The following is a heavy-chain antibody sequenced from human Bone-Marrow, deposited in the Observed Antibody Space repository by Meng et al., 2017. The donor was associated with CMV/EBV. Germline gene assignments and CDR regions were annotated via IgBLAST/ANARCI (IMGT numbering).Heavy chain of an antibody. CDR2: IRYDGSNK. J-gene: IGHJ4*02. D-gene: IGHD6-13*01. CDR3: AKERVAAAGIYDDY. CDR1: GFTFSSYG. V-gene: IGHV3-30*02. Sequence: GESLKISCAASGFTFSSYGMHWVRQAPGKGLEWVAFIRYDGSNKYYADSVKGRFTISRDNSKNTLYLQMNSLRAEDTAVYDCAKERVAAAGIYDDYWGQGTLVTVSS.